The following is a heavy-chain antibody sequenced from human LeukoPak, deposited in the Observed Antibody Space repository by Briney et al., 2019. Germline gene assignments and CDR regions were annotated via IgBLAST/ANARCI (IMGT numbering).Heavy chain of an antibody. Sequence: SGGPLRLSCSASGFTFSTLPMHWLRQAPGKGLEYVSGSSSNGGRTYYADSVKGRFTISRDNSKNTLYLQMSSLRPEDTAVYYCVNQISGWVYWGQGTLVTVSS. CDR2: SSSNGGRT. D-gene: IGHD6-19*01. CDR1: GFTFSTLP. V-gene: IGHV3-64D*06. J-gene: IGHJ4*02. CDR3: VNQISGWVY.